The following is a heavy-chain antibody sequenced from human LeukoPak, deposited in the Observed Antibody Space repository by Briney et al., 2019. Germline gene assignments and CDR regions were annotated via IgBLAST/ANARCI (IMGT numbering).Heavy chain of an antibody. CDR1: GGSISSSSYY. J-gene: IGHJ5*02. CDR2: IYYSGST. Sequence: SETLSLTCTVSGGSISSSSYYWGWIRQPPGKGLEWIGSIYYSGSTYYNPSLKSRVTISVDTSKNQFSLKLSSVTAADTAVYYCARGNSYGWEDWFDPWGQGTPVTVSS. CDR3: ARGNSYGWEDWFDP. D-gene: IGHD5-18*01. V-gene: IGHV4-39*07.